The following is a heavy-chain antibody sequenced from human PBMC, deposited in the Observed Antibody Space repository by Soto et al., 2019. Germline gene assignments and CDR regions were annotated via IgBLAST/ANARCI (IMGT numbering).Heavy chain of an antibody. CDR2: VIPYNGNT. CDR1: GYTFTRYG. CDR3: ARGIVGATQYYYGMDV. V-gene: IGHV1-18*04. D-gene: IGHD1-26*01. J-gene: IGHJ6*02. Sequence: ASVKVSCKASGYTFTRYGINWVRQAPGQGLEWMGWVIPYNGNTNYAQKLQGRVTMTTDTSTSTAYMELRSLRSDDTAVYYCARGIVGATQYYYGMDVWGQGTTVTVSS.